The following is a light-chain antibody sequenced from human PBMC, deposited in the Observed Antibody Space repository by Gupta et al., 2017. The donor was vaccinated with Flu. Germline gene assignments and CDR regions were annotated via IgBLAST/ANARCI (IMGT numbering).Light chain of an antibody. V-gene: IGKV1-5*03. Sequence: DIQMTQSPSTLSASVGDRVTITCRASQSISSWLAWYQQKPGKAPKLLIYKASSLESGVPSRFSGSGSGTXFTLTIXSLQPDDFATYYCQQYNSYSPGFGXGTKVEIK. CDR1: QSISSW. J-gene: IGKJ1*01. CDR2: KAS. CDR3: QQYNSYSPG.